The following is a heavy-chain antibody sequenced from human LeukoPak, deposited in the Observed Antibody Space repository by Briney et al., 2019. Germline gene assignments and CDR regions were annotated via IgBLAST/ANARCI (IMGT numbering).Heavy chain of an antibody. CDR1: GGSFSSYY. Sequence: PSETLSLTCTVSGGSFSSYYWNWIRQPPGKGLEWIGYIYYSGSSNYNPSLKSRVTISVDTSKNQLSLKLSSVTAADTAVYYCARELNNWFDPWGQGTLVTVSS. CDR2: IYYSGSS. V-gene: IGHV4-59*01. CDR3: ARELNNWFDP. J-gene: IGHJ5*02.